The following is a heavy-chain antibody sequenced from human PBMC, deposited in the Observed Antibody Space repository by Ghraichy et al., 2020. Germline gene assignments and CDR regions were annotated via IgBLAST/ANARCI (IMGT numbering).Heavy chain of an antibody. CDR2: IYYSGST. CDR3: ARGYHEEVATHIYWFFYP. V-gene: IGHV4-30-4*07. J-gene: IGHJ2*01. D-gene: IGHD2-15*01. CDR1: GGSISSGGYS. Sequence: SETLSLTCAVSGGSISSGGYSWSWIRQPPGKGLEWIGYIYYSGSTYYKPSLKSRVSISADTSKNQFSLKLSSVTAADTAVYYCARGYHEEVATHIYWFFYPGGRGTWVTVSS.